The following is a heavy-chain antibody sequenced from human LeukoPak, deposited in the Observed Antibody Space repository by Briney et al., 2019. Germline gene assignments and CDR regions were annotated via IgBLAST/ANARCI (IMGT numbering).Heavy chain of an antibody. CDR3: ARDRATVTTGDVQGDY. Sequence: GASVKVSCKASGYTFTSYGISWVRQAPGQGLEWMGWISAYNGNTNYAQKLQGRVTMTTDTSTSTAYMGLRSLRSDDTAVYYCARDRATVTTGDVQGDYWGQGTLVTVSS. D-gene: IGHD4-17*01. CDR2: ISAYNGNT. CDR1: GYTFTSYG. J-gene: IGHJ4*02. V-gene: IGHV1-18*01.